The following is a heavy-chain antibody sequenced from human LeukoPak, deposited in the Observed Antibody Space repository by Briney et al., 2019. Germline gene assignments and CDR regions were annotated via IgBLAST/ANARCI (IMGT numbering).Heavy chain of an antibody. CDR3: ARLRYSSSWDFDF. V-gene: IGHV5-51*01. CDR1: GYSFTTYW. CDR2: IYAGDSDT. J-gene: IGHJ4*02. D-gene: IGHD6-13*01. Sequence: GESLKISCRGSGYSFTTYWIGWVRQMPGKGLEWMGSIYAGDSDTRYSPSFQGQVTISADKSFSTAYLQWSSLKASDTAMYYCARLRYSSSWDFDFWGQGTLVTVSS.